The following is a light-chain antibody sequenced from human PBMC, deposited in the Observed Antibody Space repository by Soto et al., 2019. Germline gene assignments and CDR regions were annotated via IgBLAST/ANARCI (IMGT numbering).Light chain of an antibody. CDR1: SSNIGRNY. CDR2: RNN. J-gene: IGLJ2*01. Sequence: QSVLTQPPSASGTPGQRVNISCSGSSSNIGRNYVYWYRQFPGTAPKLLIQRNNQRPSGVPARFSGSKSGTSASLAISGLRSEDEADYYCGGWDDSLSGPVFGRGTKLTVL. V-gene: IGLV1-47*01. CDR3: GGWDDSLSGPV.